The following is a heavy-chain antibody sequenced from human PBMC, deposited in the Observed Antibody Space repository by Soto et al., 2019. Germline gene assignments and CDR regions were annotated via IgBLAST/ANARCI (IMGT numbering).Heavy chain of an antibody. V-gene: IGHV1-18*01. CDR2: ISAYNGNT. D-gene: IGHD3-22*01. J-gene: IGHJ4*02. CDR3: ARGQDYFDTSGYNDY. Sequence: ASVKVSCKASGYTFTSYGISWVRQAPGQGLEWMGWISAYNGNTNYAQKLQGRVTMTTDTSTSTAYMELRSLRSDDTAVYYCARGQDYFDTSGYNDYWGRGTLVTVSS. CDR1: GYTFTSYG.